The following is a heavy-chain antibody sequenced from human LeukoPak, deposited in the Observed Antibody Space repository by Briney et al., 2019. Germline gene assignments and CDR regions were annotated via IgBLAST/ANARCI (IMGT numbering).Heavy chain of an antibody. D-gene: IGHD6-19*01. CDR1: GFTFSSYR. Sequence: PGGSLRLSCAASGFTFSSYRMHWVRQDPGKGLEWVAVIWYDGSNKYYADSVKGRFTISRDNSKNTLYLQMDSLRAEDTAVYFCASSPPGYSSGWLSVEFFWGQGTLVTVSS. J-gene: IGHJ4*02. CDR2: IWYDGSNK. V-gene: IGHV3-33*01. CDR3: ASSPPGYSSGWLSVEFF.